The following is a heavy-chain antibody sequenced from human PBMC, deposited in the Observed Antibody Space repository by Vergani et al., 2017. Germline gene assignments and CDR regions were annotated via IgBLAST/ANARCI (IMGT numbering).Heavy chain of an antibody. CDR3: AREGFYDYVWGSYLLRGGYYFDY. J-gene: IGHJ4*02. CDR2: IIPILGIA. Sequence: QVQLVQSGAEVKKPGSSVKVSCKASGGTFSSYTISWVRQAPGQGLEWMGRIIPILGIANYAQKFQGRVTITADKSTSTAYMELSSLRSEDTAVYYCAREGFYDYVWGSYLLRGGYYFDYWGQGTLVTVSS. V-gene: IGHV1-69*08. CDR1: GGTFSSYT. D-gene: IGHD3-16*02.